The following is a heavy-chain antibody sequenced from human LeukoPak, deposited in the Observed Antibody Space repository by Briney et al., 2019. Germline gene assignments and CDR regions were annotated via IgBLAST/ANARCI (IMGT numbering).Heavy chain of an antibody. Sequence: GGSLRLSCAASGFTFNNYFMSWVRQAPGKGLEWVANIKQDGSEKYYGDSVKGRFTISRDNTKNTLFLYMDSLRDEDTAVYYCARDFGDSHYGLGEGYWGQGTLVTVSS. CDR3: ARDFGDSHYGLGEGY. J-gene: IGHJ4*02. D-gene: IGHD3-10*01. CDR1: GFTFNNYF. CDR2: IKQDGSEK. V-gene: IGHV3-7*01.